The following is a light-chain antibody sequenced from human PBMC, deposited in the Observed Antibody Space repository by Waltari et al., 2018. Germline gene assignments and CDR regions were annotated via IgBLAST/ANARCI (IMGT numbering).Light chain of an antibody. CDR1: QSVRSN. Sequence: EIVMTQPPGSLSVSPGETVTLSCRASQSVRSNVAWYHLRTGQAPRLLISGASTRAPGMPARFSATGSATDVTLTISGLQSEDIGVYFCQQYINWPWTFGQGTRVEVK. V-gene: IGKV3-15*01. J-gene: IGKJ1*01. CDR3: QQYINWPWT. CDR2: GAS.